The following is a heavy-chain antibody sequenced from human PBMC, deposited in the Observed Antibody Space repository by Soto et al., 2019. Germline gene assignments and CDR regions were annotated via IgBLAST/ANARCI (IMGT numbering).Heavy chain of an antibody. Sequence: EVLLVESGGGLVHPGGSLRLSCVVSGFTFNNFWMHWVRQVPGKGLVWVSRIKTDGSSPNYADSVEGRFTISSDNAKNTLYLQMNSLRAEDTAVYYCARDRIAGSGSCDNWGKGTLVTVSS. V-gene: IGHV3-74*01. CDR2: IKTDGSSP. J-gene: IGHJ4*02. CDR3: ARDRIAGSGSCDN. CDR1: GFTFNNFW. D-gene: IGHD3-10*01.